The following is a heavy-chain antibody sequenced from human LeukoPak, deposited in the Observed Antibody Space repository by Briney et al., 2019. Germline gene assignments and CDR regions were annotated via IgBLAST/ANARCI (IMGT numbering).Heavy chain of an antibody. V-gene: IGHV3-23*01. J-gene: IGHJ6*02. CDR3: AKDLNSYGYYYYGMDV. D-gene: IGHD5-18*01. CDR2: IRGSGGST. CDR1: GFTFSSYA. Sequence: GGSLRLSCAASGFTFSSYAMSWVRQAPGKGLKWVSSIRGSGGSTYYADSVKGRFTISRDNSKNTLYLQMNSLRAEDTAVYYCAKDLNSYGYYYYGMDVWGQGTTVTVSS.